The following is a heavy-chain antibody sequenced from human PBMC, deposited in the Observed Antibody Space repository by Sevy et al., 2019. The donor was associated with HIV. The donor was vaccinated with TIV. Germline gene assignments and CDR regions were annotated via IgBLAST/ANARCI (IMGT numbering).Heavy chain of an antibody. V-gene: IGHV3-23*01. J-gene: IGHJ4*02. D-gene: IGHD3-16*02. CDR3: AKAPITFGGVIRVYYSDY. CDR2: ISGSGGST. CDR1: GFTFGSYA. Sequence: GGSLRLSCSASGFTFGSYAMSWVRQAPGKGLEWVSAISGSGGSTCYADSVKGRFTISRDNSKNTLYLQMNSLRAEDTAVYYCAKAPITFGGVIRVYYSDYWGQGTLVTVSS.